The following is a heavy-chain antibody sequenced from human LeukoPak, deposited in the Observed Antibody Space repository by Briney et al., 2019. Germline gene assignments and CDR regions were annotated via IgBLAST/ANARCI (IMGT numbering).Heavy chain of an antibody. CDR1: GGSISSSSYY. Sequence: SETLSLTCTVSGGSISSSSYYWGWIRQPPGKGLEWIGSIYYSGSTYYNPSLKSRVTISVDTSKNQFSLKLSSVTAADTAVYYCARASNGDYLFDYWGQGTLVTVSS. D-gene: IGHD4-17*01. J-gene: IGHJ4*02. CDR3: ARASNGDYLFDY. V-gene: IGHV4-39*07. CDR2: IYYSGST.